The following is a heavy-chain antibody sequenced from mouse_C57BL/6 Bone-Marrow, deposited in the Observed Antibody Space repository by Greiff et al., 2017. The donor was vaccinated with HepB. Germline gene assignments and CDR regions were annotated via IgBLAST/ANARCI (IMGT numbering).Heavy chain of an antibody. CDR2: INPYNGGT. CDR3: ARHPYFDY. CDR1: GYTFTDYY. V-gene: IGHV1-19*01. J-gene: IGHJ2*01. Sequence: EVQLVESGPVLVKPGASVKMSCKASGYTFTDYYMNWVKQSHGKSLEWIGVINPYNGGTSYNQKFKGKATLTVDKSSSTAYMELNSLTSEDSAVYYCARHPYFDYWGQGTTLTVSS.